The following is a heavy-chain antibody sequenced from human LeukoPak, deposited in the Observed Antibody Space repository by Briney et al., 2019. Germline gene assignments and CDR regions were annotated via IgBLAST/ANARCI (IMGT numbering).Heavy chain of an antibody. V-gene: IGHV4-39*01. CDR2: IYYSGST. D-gene: IGHD6-19*01. Sequence: SETLSLTCTVSGGSISSSSYYWGWIRQPPGKGLEWIGSIYYSGSTYYNPSLKSRVTISVDTSKNQFSLKPSSVTAADTAVYYCARRGSGWYEDYWGQGTLVTVSS. J-gene: IGHJ4*02. CDR3: ARRGSGWYEDY. CDR1: GGSISSSSYY.